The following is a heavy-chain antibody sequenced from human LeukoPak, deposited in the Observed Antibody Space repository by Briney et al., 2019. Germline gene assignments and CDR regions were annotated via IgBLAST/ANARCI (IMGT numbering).Heavy chain of an antibody. CDR2: FDPEDGET. CDR3: ATDPINYYDSSGYYSSGDY. Sequence: ASVKVSCKVSGYTLTELSMHWVRQAPGKGLEWMGGFDPEDGETIYAQKFQGRVTMTEDTSTDTAYMELSSLRSEDTAVYYCATDPINYYDSSGYYSSGDYWGQGTLVTVSS. V-gene: IGHV1-24*01. J-gene: IGHJ4*02. D-gene: IGHD3-22*01. CDR1: GYTLTELS.